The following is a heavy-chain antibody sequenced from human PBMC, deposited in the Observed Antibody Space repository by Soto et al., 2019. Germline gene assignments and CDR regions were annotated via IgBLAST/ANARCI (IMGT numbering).Heavy chain of an antibody. J-gene: IGHJ4*02. D-gene: IGHD2-15*01. CDR1: GGTFSSYA. CDR3: ARADSGGVYCSGGSCYGGFDY. CDR2: IIPIFGTA. Sequence: QVQLVQSGAEVKKPGSSVKVSCKASGGTFSSYAISWVRQAPGQGLEWMGGIIPIFGTANYAQKFQGRVTITADEATSTAYMELSSLRPEDTAVYYCARADSGGVYCSGGSCYGGFDYWGQGTLVTVSS. V-gene: IGHV1-69*01.